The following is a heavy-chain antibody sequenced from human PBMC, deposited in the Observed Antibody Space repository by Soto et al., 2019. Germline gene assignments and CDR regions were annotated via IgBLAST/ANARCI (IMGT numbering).Heavy chain of an antibody. D-gene: IGHD1-26*01. J-gene: IGHJ5*02. V-gene: IGHV4-59*01. Sequence: PSETLSLTCAVSGGSISSYYWSWIRQPPGKGLERIGHISYSGTTNYNPSLQSRVTMSLDTSKNHFSLRLSSVTAADTAVYYCARDLVGSAKATQLYNWFDPWGQGTLVTVTS. CDR2: ISYSGTT. CDR3: ARDLVGSAKATQLYNWFDP. CDR1: GGSISSYY.